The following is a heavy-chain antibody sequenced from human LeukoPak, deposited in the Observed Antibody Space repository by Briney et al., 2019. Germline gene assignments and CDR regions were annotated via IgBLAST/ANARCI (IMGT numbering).Heavy chain of an antibody. CDR2: IYPNRGGT. Sequence: ASVKVSCKASGYTFTAYYMHWVRQAPGQGLEWMGWIYPNRGGTNYAQNFQGRVTMTRDTSISTAYMELSSLTSDDTAVYYCARFSGSSNFDYWGQGTLVTVSS. CDR1: GYTFTAYY. V-gene: IGHV1-2*02. CDR3: ARFSGSSNFDY. D-gene: IGHD1-26*01. J-gene: IGHJ4*02.